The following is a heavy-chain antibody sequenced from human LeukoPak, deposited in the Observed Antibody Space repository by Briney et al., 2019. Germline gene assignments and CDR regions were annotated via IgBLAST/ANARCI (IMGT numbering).Heavy chain of an antibody. Sequence: GASVKVSCKASGYTLTSFAVHWVRQAPGQRLEWMGRLNAANGNSQYSQKFQDRVTITSDSSANTAYMEFSSLRSEDSAVYYCARDGKHIAVPGVRYPMDVWGRGTTVTVS. CDR3: ARDGKHIAVPGVRYPMDV. J-gene: IGHJ6*02. CDR2: LNAANGNS. D-gene: IGHD6-19*01. V-gene: IGHV1-3*01. CDR1: GYTLTSFA.